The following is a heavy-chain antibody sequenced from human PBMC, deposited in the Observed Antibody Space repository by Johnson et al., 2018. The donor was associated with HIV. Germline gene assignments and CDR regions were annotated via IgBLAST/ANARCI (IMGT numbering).Heavy chain of an antibody. CDR2: IWYDGSNK. J-gene: IGHJ3*02. CDR1: GFTFSSYG. V-gene: IGHV3-33*01. D-gene: IGHD3-22*01. CDR3: ARGDYYDSSGSDDAFDI. Sequence: QVQLVESGGGLVKPGGSLRLSCAASGFTFSSYGMHWVRQAPGKGLEWVAVIWYDGSNKYYADSVKGRFTISRDNSKNTLYLQMNSLRAEDTAVYYCARGDYYDSSGSDDAFDIWGQGTMVTVSS.